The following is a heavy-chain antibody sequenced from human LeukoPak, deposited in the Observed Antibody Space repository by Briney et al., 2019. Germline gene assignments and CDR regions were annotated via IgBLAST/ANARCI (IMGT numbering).Heavy chain of an antibody. Sequence: TGGSLRLSCATSGFTFSRYWMSWVRQAPGKGLEWVANIKQDGSEKYYVDSVRGRFAISRDNAKNSLYLQMNSLRAEDTAVYYCARVSKGGYRSGPRAPPYYFASWGQGTLVPVSS. J-gene: IGHJ4*02. CDR3: ARVSKGGYRSGPRAPPYYFAS. CDR2: IKQDGSEK. V-gene: IGHV3-7*03. CDR1: GFTFSRYW. D-gene: IGHD5-18*01.